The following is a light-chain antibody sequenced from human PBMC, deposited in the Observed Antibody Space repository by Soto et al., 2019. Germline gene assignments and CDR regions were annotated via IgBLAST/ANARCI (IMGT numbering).Light chain of an antibody. CDR1: QTISTY. CDR2: GAS. Sequence: DIQMTQSPSSLSSSVADRVTITCRASQTISTYVNWYQQKPGKAPKILIYGASSLESGVPSRFSGSGSGTDFTLTISSLQPEDFATYYCQHYNSYSEAFGQGTKV. J-gene: IGKJ1*01. CDR3: QHYNSYSEA. V-gene: IGKV1-39*01.